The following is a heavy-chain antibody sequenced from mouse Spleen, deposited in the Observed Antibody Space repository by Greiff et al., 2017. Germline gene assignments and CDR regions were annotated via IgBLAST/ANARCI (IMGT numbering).Heavy chain of an antibody. V-gene: IGHV1-80*01. D-gene: IGHD2-10*01. CDR1: GYAFSSYW. CDR2: IYPGDGDT. J-gene: IGHJ2*01. CDR3: ASRTAYYYFDY. Sequence: QVQLKESGAELVKPGASVKISCKASGYAFSSYWMNWVKQRPGKGLEWIGQIYPGDGDTNYNGKFKGKATLTADKSSSTAYMQLSSLDSEASAVYLCASRTAYYYFDYWGQGTTLTVSS.